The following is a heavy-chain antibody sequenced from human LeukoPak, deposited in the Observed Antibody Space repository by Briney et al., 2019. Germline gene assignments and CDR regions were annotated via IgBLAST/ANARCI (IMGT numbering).Heavy chain of an antibody. CDR3: ARGPAGSEIILGYFQH. D-gene: IGHD3-10*01. CDR2: MNPNSGNT. Sequence: ASVKVSCKASGYTFTSYDINWVRQAPGQGLEWMGWMNPNSGNTDYAQKFQGRVTMSRNTSISTAYMELSSLRSEDTAVYYCARGPAGSEIILGYFQHWGQGTLVTVSS. J-gene: IGHJ1*01. CDR1: GYTFTSYD. V-gene: IGHV1-8*01.